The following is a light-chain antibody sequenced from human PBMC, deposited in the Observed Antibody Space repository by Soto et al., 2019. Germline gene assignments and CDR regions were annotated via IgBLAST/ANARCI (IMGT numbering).Light chain of an antibody. V-gene: IGLV1-40*01. CDR2: GNS. J-gene: IGLJ2*01. CDR1: SSNIGAGSD. CDR3: PSYDSSLSGSVV. Sequence: QSVLTQPPSVSGAPGQRVTISCTGGSSNIGAGSDVHWYQQLPGTDPKLLIYGNSNRPSGVPDRFSGSKSGTSASLAITGLQAEDEAEYYCPSYDSSLSGSVVFGGGTKVTVL.